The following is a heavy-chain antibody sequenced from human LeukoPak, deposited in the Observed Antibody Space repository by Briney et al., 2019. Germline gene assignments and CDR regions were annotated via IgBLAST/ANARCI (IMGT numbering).Heavy chain of an antibody. CDR2: INPSGGST. D-gene: IGHD3-3*01. CDR1: GYTFTSYY. CDR3: ARAGVVMGVDY. J-gene: IGHJ4*02. Sequence: ASVKASCKASGYTFTSYYMHWVRQAPGQGFEWMGIINPSGGSTSYAQKFQGRVTMTRDTSTSTVYMELSSLRSEDTAVYYCARAGVVMGVDYWGQGTLVTVSS. V-gene: IGHV1-46*01.